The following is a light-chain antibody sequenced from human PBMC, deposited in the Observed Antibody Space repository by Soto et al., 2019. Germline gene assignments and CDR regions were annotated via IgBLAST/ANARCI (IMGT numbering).Light chain of an antibody. V-gene: IGKV1-5*01. CDR1: QSISSW. CDR3: QQYDNYKPLT. J-gene: IGKJ4*01. CDR2: DAS. Sequence: DIQMTQSPSTLSASVGDRVTITCRASQSISSWLAWYQQKPGKAPKLLLFDASSLESGTPSRFSGRRSGTQFALTFSGLQPDDFATYYCQQYDNYKPLTYGGGTKVDIK.